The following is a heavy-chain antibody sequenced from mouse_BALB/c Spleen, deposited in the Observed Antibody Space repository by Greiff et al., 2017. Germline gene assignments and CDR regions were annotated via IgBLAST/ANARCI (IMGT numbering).Heavy chain of an antibody. J-gene: IGHJ2*01. CDR2: IDPSDSYT. Sequence: QVQLQQPGAELVKPGASVKMSCTASGYTFTSYWMHWVKQRPGQGLEWIGTIDPSDSYTSYNQKFKGKATLTVDTSSSTAYMQLSSLTSEDSAVYNCTRWTTVVADYWGQGTTLTVSS. CDR1: GYTFTSYW. V-gene: IGHV1S127*01. CDR3: TRWTTVVADY. D-gene: IGHD1-1*01.